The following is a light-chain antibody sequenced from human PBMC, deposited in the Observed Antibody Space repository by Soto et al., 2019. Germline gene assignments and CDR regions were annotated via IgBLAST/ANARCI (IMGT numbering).Light chain of an antibody. CDR3: SSYAGSNNLV. V-gene: IGLV2-8*01. Sequence: QSALTQPPSASGSPGQLVTISCTGTSSDVGGYNFVSWYQQHPGKAPKLMIYEVDKRPSGVPDRFSGSKSGNTASLTVSGLQAEDEADYYCSSYAGSNNLVFGGGTKVTVL. CDR2: EVD. J-gene: IGLJ2*01. CDR1: SSDVGGYNF.